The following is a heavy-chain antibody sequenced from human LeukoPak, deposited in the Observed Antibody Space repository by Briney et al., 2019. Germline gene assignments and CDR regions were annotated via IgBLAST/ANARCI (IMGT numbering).Heavy chain of an antibody. J-gene: IGHJ6*02. Sequence: SVQVSCKASRGTFSRYAISWVRQAPGQGLEWMGRIFSILGIANYAQKFQGRVTITADKSTSTAYMELSSLRSEDTAVYYCARPGRCSGGSCYYYGMDVWGQGTTVTVSS. V-gene: IGHV1-69*04. CDR1: RGTFSRYA. CDR2: IFSILGIA. CDR3: ARPGRCSGGSCYYYGMDV. D-gene: IGHD2-15*01.